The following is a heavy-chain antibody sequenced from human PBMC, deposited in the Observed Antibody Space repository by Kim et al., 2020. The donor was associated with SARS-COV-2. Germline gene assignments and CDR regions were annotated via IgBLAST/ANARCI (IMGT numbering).Heavy chain of an antibody. CDR2: ISYDGSNK. V-gene: IGHV3-30*18. Sequence: GGSLRLSCAASGFTFSSYGMYWVRQAPGKGLEWVAVISYDGSNKYYADSVKGRFTISRDNSKNTLYLQMNSLRAEDTAVYYCAKGKIGGLDYWGQGTLVTVPS. CDR3: AKGKIGGLDY. CDR1: GFTFSSYG. D-gene: IGHD3-10*01. J-gene: IGHJ4*02.